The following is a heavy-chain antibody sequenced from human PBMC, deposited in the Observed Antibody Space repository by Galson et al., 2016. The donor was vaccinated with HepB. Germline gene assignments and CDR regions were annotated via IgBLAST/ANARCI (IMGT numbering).Heavy chain of an antibody. CDR2: INYSGSNT. D-gene: IGHD3-10*01. J-gene: IGHJ4*02. CDR3: AKGKRYSDSGSYYVDY. CDR1: GFTFRSYD. V-gene: IGHV3-23*01. Sequence: SLRLSCAASGFTFRSYDMSWVRQAPGKGLEWVSGINYSGSNTYYADSLKGRFTISRDNSKNTLYLQMNSLRVEDSAVYYCAKGKRYSDSGSYYVDYWGQGTLVTVSS.